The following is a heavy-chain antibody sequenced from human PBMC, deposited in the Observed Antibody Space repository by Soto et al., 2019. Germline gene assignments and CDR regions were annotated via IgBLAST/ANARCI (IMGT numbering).Heavy chain of an antibody. V-gene: IGHV3-48*02. CDR2: ISSRSSTI. Sequence: GGSLRLSCAASGFSFSTYNMNWVRQAPGRGLEWVSYISSRSSTIYHADSVKGRFTISRDNAKNSLYLQMDSLRDEDTAVYFCARAIAVGSTSLDYGGRGTRVTVS. D-gene: IGHD6-19*01. CDR3: ARAIAVGSTSLDY. CDR1: GFSFSTYN. J-gene: IGHJ4*02.